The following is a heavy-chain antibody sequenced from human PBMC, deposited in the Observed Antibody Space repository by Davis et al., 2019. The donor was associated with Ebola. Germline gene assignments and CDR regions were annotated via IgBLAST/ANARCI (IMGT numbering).Heavy chain of an antibody. V-gene: IGHV1-3*01. CDR1: GYTFTSYA. CDR3: ARDGQPLADSSGWSY. D-gene: IGHD6-19*01. J-gene: IGHJ4*02. Sequence: ASVKVSCKASGYTFTSYAMHWVRQAPGQRLEWMGWINAGNGNTKYSQKFQGRVTITADESTSTAYMELSSLRSEDTAVYYCARDGQPLADSSGWSYWGQGTLVTVSS. CDR2: INAGNGNT.